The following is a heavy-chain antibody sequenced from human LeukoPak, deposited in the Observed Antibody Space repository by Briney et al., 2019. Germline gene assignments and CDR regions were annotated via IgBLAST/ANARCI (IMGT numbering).Heavy chain of an antibody. Sequence: GGSLRLSCAASGFTFSSYAMSWVRQAPGKGLEWVSAISGSGGSTYYADSVKGRFTISRDNSKNTLYLQMNSLRAEDTAVYYCAKARRDGYNIYYFDYWGQGTLVTVSS. CDR2: ISGSGGST. V-gene: IGHV3-23*01. CDR1: GFTFSSYA. CDR3: AKARRDGYNIYYFDY. D-gene: IGHD5-24*01. J-gene: IGHJ4*02.